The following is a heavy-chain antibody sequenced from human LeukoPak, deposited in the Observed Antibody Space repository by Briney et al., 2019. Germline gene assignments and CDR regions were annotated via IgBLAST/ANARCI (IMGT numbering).Heavy chain of an antibody. CDR3: ARGDSLTTAVDY. Sequence: GESLRLSCAASGFTSSDYYMSWIRQAPGKGLEWVSYISSSSSYTNYADSVKGRFTISRDNAKNSLYLQMNSLRAEDTAVYYCARGDSLTTAVDYWGQGTLVTVSS. CDR2: ISSSSSYT. V-gene: IGHV3-11*06. CDR1: GFTSSDYY. D-gene: IGHD4/OR15-4a*01. J-gene: IGHJ4*02.